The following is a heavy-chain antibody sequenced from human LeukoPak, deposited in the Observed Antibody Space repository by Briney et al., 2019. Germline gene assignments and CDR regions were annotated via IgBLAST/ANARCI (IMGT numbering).Heavy chain of an antibody. Sequence: SETLSLTCIVSGGSVSSGSYYWSWIRQPPGEGLKWIGYIYYSGNTKYNPSLKSRVTISVDMSKNQFSLKLSSVTAADTDVYYCARDFSGYGYFDYWGQGTLVTVSS. CDR2: IYYSGNT. V-gene: IGHV4-61*01. CDR1: GGSVSSGSYY. CDR3: ARDFSGYGYFDY. J-gene: IGHJ4*02. D-gene: IGHD5-12*01.